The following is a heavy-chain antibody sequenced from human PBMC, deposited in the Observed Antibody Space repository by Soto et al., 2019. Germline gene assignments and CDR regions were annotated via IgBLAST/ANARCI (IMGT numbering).Heavy chain of an antibody. J-gene: IGHJ4*02. CDR2: ISAYNGNT. V-gene: IGHV1-18*01. CDR1: GYTFTSYG. Sequence: ASVKVSCKASGYTFTSYGISWVRQAPGQGLEWMGWISAYNGNTNYAQKLQGRVTMTTDTSTSTAYMELRSLRSDDTAVYYCASKLRYFDFFDYWGQGTLVTVSS. D-gene: IGHD3-9*01. CDR3: ASKLRYFDFFDY.